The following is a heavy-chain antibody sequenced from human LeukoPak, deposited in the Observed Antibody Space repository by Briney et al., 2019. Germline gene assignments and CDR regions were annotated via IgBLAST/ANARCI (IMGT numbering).Heavy chain of an antibody. Sequence: GLSLRLSYAASGFTFSSYSMNWVRQAPRKGLEWVSSISSSSSYIYYADSVKGRFTISRDNAKNSLYLQMNSLRAEDTAVYYCARGGSSGWWAFDIWGQGTMVTVSS. J-gene: IGHJ3*02. V-gene: IGHV3-21*01. D-gene: IGHD6-19*01. CDR3: ARGGSSGWWAFDI. CDR1: GFTFSSYS. CDR2: ISSSSSYI.